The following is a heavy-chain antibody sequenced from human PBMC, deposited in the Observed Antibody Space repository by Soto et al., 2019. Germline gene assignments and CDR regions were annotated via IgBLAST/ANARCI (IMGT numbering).Heavy chain of an antibody. Sequence: SVKVSCKISGGSFSNYSLLWVRQAPGQGLEWMGGIIPIFDSVTCAQKFQDRITITADESTNTAYMELSSLRCDDTAIYFCARGHLLANSGPPFDSWGQGTLVTVSS. V-gene: IGHV1-69*13. CDR1: GGSFSNYS. CDR2: IIPIFDSV. CDR3: ARGHLLANSGPPFDS. J-gene: IGHJ4*02. D-gene: IGHD2-8*02.